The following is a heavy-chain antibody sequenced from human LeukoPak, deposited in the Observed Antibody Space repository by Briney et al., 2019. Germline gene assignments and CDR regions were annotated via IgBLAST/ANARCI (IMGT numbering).Heavy chain of an antibody. CDR1: GGSISSYY. D-gene: IGHD3-22*01. J-gene: IGHJ6*03. V-gene: IGHV4-59*01. Sequence: SETLSLTCTVSGGSISSYYWSWIRQPPGKGLEWIGYIYYSGSTNYNPSLKSRVTISVDTSKNQFSLKLSSVTAADTAVYYCAREGGYYDSSGYYRPQFYYYMDVWGKGTTVTISS. CDR3: AREGGYYDSSGYYRPQFYYYMDV. CDR2: IYYSGST.